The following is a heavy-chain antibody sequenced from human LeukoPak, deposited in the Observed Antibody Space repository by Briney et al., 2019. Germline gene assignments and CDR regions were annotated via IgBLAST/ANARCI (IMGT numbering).Heavy chain of an antibody. Sequence: ASVKVSRKSSGYTFTGYYMHWVRQAPGQGLEWMGWINPNSGGTNYAQKFQGRVTMTRDTSISTAYMELSRLRSDDTAVYYCARDLVRGVPLGYWGQGTLVTVSS. D-gene: IGHD3-10*01. J-gene: IGHJ4*02. CDR3: ARDLVRGVPLGY. CDR1: GYTFTGYY. CDR2: INPNSGGT. V-gene: IGHV1-2*02.